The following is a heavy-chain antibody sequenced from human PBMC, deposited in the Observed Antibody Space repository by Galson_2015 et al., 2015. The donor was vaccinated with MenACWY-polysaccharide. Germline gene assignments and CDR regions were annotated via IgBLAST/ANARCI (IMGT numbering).Heavy chain of an antibody. CDR1: GDSVSSHSAV. J-gene: IGHJ4*02. CDR3: TRNLDTLLTTRGGFDY. Sequence: ISGDSVSSHSAVWNWIRQSPSRGLEWLGRTYCRSKCYNDYAVSVKSRITIKPDTSKNQFSLQLNSVTPEDTAVYYCTRNLDTLLTTRGGFDYWGQGTPVTVSS. D-gene: IGHD4-11*01. CDR2: TYCRSKCYN. V-gene: IGHV6-1*01.